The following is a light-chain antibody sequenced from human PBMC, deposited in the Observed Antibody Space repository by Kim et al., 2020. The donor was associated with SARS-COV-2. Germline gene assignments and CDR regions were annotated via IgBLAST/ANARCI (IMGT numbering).Light chain of an antibody. CDR1: QDIANS. CDR2: AAS. Sequence: DIQMTQSPSSLSASVGDRVIITCRASQDIANSLAWYQQKPGKVPQVLIYAASTLQSGVPSRFSGSGSGTEFTLTIGSLQTEDVATYYCQKYNNAPWTFGPGTKVDIK. CDR3: QKYNNAPWT. J-gene: IGKJ1*01. V-gene: IGKV1-27*01.